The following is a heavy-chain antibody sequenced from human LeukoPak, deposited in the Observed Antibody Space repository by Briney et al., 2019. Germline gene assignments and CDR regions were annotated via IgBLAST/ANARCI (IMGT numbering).Heavy chain of an antibody. D-gene: IGHD6-19*01. Sequence: GGSLRLSCAASGFTFSDYSMHWVRQAPGKGLEWVSSISSGSTYKYSADSLKGRFTISRDNAKNSLYLQMNSPRAEDSAVYYCTRGPTLIGVAGTWPLDYWGQGTLVTVSS. CDR1: GFTFSDYS. CDR3: TRGPTLIGVAGTWPLDY. CDR2: ISSGSTYK. V-gene: IGHV3-21*01. J-gene: IGHJ4*02.